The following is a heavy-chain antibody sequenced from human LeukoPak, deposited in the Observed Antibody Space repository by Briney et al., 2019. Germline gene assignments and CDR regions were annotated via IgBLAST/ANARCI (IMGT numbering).Heavy chain of an antibody. D-gene: IGHD6-19*01. CDR1: GFTFSSYS. CDR2: TSGSSGTI. J-gene: IGHJ4*02. Sequence: GGSLRLSCAASGFTFSSYSVNWVRQAPGKGLEWVSYTSGSSGTIYYADSVKGRFTISRDNAKNSLYLQMNSLRAEDTAVYYCARGIIAVAAASDFWGQGTLVTVSS. CDR3: ARGIIAVAAASDF. V-gene: IGHV3-48*01.